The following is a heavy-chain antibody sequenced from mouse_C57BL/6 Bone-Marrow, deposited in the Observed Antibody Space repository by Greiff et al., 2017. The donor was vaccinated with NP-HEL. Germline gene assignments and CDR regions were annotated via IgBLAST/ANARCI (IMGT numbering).Heavy chain of an antibody. CDR2: ILPGSGNT. Sequence: VQLQQSGAELVKPGASVKLSCKATGYTFTSYWIEWVKQRPGHGLEWIGEILPGSGNTNYNEKCKGKATVTAEKSSNTAYMQLSSLTTEDSASYYCARGRRFYYWCRGTGITVSS. D-gene: IGHD2-12*01. V-gene: IGHV1-9*01. CDR3: ARGRRFYY. CDR1: GYTFTSYW. J-gene: IGHJ2*03.